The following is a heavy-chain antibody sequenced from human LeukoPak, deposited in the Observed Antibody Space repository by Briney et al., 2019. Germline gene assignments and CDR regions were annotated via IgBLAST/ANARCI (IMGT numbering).Heavy chain of an antibody. CDR1: GFTFSSYS. CDR3: ARLPYYDFWSGYSDY. V-gene: IGHV3-21*01. J-gene: IGHJ4*02. D-gene: IGHD3-3*01. Sequence: GGSLRLSCAASGFTFSSYSMNWVRQAPGKGLEWVSSISSSSSYIYYADSVKGRFTISRDNAKNSLYLQINSLRAEDTAVYYCARLPYYDFWSGYSDYWGQGTLVTVSS. CDR2: ISSSSSYI.